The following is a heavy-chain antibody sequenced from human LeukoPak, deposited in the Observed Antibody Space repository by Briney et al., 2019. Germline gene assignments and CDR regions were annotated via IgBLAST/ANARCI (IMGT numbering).Heavy chain of an antibody. Sequence: SETLSLTCTVSGGSISSGDYYWSWIRQPPGKGLEWIGYIYYSGSTYYNPSLKSRVTISADTSKNQFSLKLNSVTAADTAVYFCARDGGYRLNWFDPWGQGTPVTVSS. CDR3: ARDGGYRLNWFDP. D-gene: IGHD3-16*01. CDR2: IYYSGST. J-gene: IGHJ5*02. V-gene: IGHV4-31*03. CDR1: GGSISSGDYY.